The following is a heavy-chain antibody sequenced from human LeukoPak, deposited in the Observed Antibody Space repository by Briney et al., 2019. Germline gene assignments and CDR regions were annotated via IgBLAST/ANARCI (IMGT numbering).Heavy chain of an antibody. D-gene: IGHD3-10*01. CDR1: GGSLSSTTYY. J-gene: IGHJ4*02. V-gene: IGHV4-39*01. CDR2: IYYSGST. CDR3: ARQRYYGSGSYDY. Sequence: SETLSLTCTVSGGSLSSTTYYWGWISQPPGKGLEWIGSIYYSGSTYYNPSLKSRVTISVDTSKNQFSLKLSSVTAADTAVYYCARQRYYGSGSYDYWGQGTLVTVSS.